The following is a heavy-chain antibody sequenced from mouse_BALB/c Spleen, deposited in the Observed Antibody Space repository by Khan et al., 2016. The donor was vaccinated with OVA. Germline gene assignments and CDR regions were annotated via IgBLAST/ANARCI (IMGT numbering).Heavy chain of an antibody. CDR1: GYTFTTAG. CDR2: INTHSGVP. CDR3: ARGGAAFYRNDGGAMEY. Sequence: QIQLVQSGPELKKPGETVRISCKASGYTFTTAGMQWVQKMPGKGLKWIGRINTHSGVPKYAEDFKGRFAFSLETSANTAYLQITNLKNEDTATYFCARGGAAFYRNDGGAMEYWGQGTSVTVSS. D-gene: IGHD2-14*01. J-gene: IGHJ4*01. V-gene: IGHV9-4*02.